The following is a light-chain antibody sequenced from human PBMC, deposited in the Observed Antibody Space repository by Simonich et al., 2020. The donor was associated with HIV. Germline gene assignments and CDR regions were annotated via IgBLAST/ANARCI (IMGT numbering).Light chain of an antibody. CDR2: GAS. J-gene: IGKJ3*01. CDR3: QQSYSTT. CDR1: QSISNY. V-gene: IGKV1-39*01. Sequence: DIQMTQSPSSLSASVGERVNITCRASQSISNYLNWYQQKPVKAPKLLIYGASSLQSGVPSRFSGSGSGTDFTLTISSLQPEDFATYYCQQSYSTTFGPGTKVDIK.